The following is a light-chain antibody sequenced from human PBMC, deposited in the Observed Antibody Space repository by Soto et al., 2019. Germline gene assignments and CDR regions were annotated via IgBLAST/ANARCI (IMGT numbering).Light chain of an antibody. CDR3: QQGYKMPLT. J-gene: IGKJ4*01. Sequence: DIQMTQSPSTLSASVGDRVTITCRASQSTSSYLAWYQQKPGKAPKLLIYQASSLQSGVASRFSGSGSATAFTLTISSLQPEDFATYFCQQGYKMPLTFGGGTKVDIK. CDR2: QAS. V-gene: IGKV1-5*03. CDR1: QSTSSY.